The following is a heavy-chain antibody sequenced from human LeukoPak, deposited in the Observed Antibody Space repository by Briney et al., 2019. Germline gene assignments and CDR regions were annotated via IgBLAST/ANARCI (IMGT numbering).Heavy chain of an antibody. J-gene: IGHJ6*03. V-gene: IGHV3-23*01. CDR3: AKDNSGSYWYYYYMDV. D-gene: IGHD1-26*01. CDR1: GFTFSSYA. Sequence: GGSLRLSCAASGFTFSSYAMSWVRQAPGKGLEWVSAISGSGGSTYYADSVKGRFTISRDNSKNTLYLQMNSLRAEDTAVYYCAKDNSGSYWYYYYMDVWGKGTTVTVSS. CDR2: ISGSGGST.